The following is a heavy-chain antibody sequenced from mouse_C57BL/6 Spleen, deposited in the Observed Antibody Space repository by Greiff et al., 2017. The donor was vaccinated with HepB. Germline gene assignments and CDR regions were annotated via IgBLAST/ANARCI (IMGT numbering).Heavy chain of an antibody. CDR3: TTGGYYDYPFDY. CDR1: GFNIKDDY. Sequence: EVQLQQSGAELVRPGASVKLSCTASGFNIKDDYMHWVKQRPEQGLEWIGWIDPENGDTEYASKFQGKAPITAETSSNTAYLQLSSLTSEDTAVYYCTTGGYYDYPFDYWGQGTTLTVSS. V-gene: IGHV14-4*01. D-gene: IGHD2-4*01. J-gene: IGHJ2*01. CDR2: IDPENGDT.